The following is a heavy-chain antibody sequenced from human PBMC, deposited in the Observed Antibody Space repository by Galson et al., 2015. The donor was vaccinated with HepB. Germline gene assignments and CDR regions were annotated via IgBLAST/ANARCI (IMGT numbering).Heavy chain of an antibody. Sequence: SLRLSCAASGFTFSSSAMSWVRQAPGKGLEWISAISGSGSSTYYADSLQGRFTISRDNSNNKLYLQMNSLRAEDTAIYYCAKDDDSGWYVEFFDYWGQGTLVTVSS. V-gene: IGHV3-23*01. D-gene: IGHD6-19*01. J-gene: IGHJ4*02. CDR1: GFTFSSSA. CDR2: ISGSGSST. CDR3: AKDDDSGWYVEFFDY.